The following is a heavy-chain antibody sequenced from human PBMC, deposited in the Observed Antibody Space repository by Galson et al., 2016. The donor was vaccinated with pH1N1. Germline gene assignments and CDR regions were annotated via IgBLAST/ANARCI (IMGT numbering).Heavy chain of an antibody. Sequence: SLRLSCAASGFTFGDYAMRWVRQAPGKGLEYVSSISTSSGTTYYGDSVRGRSTISRDNSKNTVYLQMNSLRAEDTAIYYCTKARVGNYYFDYWGQGSLVTVSS. CDR1: GFTFGDYA. J-gene: IGHJ4*02. D-gene: IGHD1-7*01. CDR3: TKARVGNYYFDY. CDR2: ISTSSGTT. V-gene: IGHV3-23*01.